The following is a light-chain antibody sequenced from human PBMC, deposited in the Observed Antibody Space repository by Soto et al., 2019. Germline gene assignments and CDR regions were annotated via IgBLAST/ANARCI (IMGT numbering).Light chain of an antibody. V-gene: IGLV2-14*01. CDR3: SSYTTSSTRV. CDR2: EVS. CDR1: SSDVGGYKF. J-gene: IGLJ3*02. Sequence: QSALTQPASVSGSPGQSITISCTGTSSDVGGYKFVSWYQQHPGKAPKLMIYEVSNRPSGVSNRFSGSKSGNTASLTISGLQAEDEAVYYCSSYTTSSTRVFGGGTKVTVL.